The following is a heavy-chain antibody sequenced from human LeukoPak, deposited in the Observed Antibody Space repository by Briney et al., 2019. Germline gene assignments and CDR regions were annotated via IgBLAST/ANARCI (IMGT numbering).Heavy chain of an antibody. CDR2: ISGDGGST. Sequence: GGSLRLSCAASGFTFSSYAMSWVRQTPGKGLEWVSSISGDGGSTYYADSVKGRFTISRDNSKNTLYLQMNSLRAEDTAVYYCAKGGSIAAAGLYCFDYWGQGTLVTVSS. CDR3: AKGGSIAAAGLYCFDY. D-gene: IGHD6-13*01. J-gene: IGHJ4*02. CDR1: GFTFSSYA. V-gene: IGHV3-23*01.